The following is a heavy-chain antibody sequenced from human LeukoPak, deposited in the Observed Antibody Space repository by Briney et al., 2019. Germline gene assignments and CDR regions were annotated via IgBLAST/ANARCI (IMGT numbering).Heavy chain of an antibody. J-gene: IGHJ4*02. CDR1: GFTFTSSA. V-gene: IGHV1-58*02. CDR2: IVVGSGNT. Sequence: SVKVSCKASGFTFTSSAMQWVRQARGQRLEWIGWIVVGSGNTNYAQKFQERVTITRDMSTSTAYMELSSLRSEDTAVYYCAAGKGYYDYVWGSYRPDENYFDYWGQGTLVTVSS. D-gene: IGHD3-16*02. CDR3: AAGKGYYDYVWGSYRPDENYFDY.